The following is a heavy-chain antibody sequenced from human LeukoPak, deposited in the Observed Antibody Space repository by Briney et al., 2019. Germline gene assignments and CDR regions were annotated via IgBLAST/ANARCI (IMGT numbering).Heavy chain of an antibody. CDR3: ARGIGEDQIAALTNWFDP. Sequence: GGPLRLSCAASGFTFSSYGMHWVRQAPAKGLEWVAVIWYDGSNKYYADSVKGRFTISRDNSKNTLYLQMNSLRAEDTAVYYCARGIGEDQIAALTNWFDPWGQGTLVTVSS. D-gene: IGHD6-6*01. V-gene: IGHV3-33*01. CDR1: GFTFSSYG. J-gene: IGHJ5*02. CDR2: IWYDGSNK.